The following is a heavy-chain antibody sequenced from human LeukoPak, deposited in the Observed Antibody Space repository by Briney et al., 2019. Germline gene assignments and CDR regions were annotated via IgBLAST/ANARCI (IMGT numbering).Heavy chain of an antibody. V-gene: IGHV3-30*18. Sequence: QSGGSLRLSCVGSGFTFSDYAIHWVRQAPGKGLEWVAVSAHDEVGKQFADSVKGRFTISRDNSKNTLYLQMNSLRAEDTAVYYCAKDFSGWYSSVDYWGQGTLVTVSS. CDR1: GFTFSDYA. CDR3: AKDFSGWYSSVDY. CDR2: SAHDEVGK. D-gene: IGHD6-19*01. J-gene: IGHJ4*02.